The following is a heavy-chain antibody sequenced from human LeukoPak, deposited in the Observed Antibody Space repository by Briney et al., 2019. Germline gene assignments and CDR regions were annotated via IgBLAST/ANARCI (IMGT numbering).Heavy chain of an antibody. V-gene: IGHV3-33*08. D-gene: IGHD4-17*01. J-gene: IGHJ4*02. CDR3: ARVMNDYGDYVFDY. CDR2: IQYDGSNK. Sequence: GGSLRLSCAASGCTFSTCCMHGVRQARGKGLAWVAVIQYDGSNKYYADSVKPRFTISRDNAKNSLYLQMNSLRTEHTAVYYCARVMNDYGDYVFDYWGQGTMVTVSS. CDR1: GCTFSTCC.